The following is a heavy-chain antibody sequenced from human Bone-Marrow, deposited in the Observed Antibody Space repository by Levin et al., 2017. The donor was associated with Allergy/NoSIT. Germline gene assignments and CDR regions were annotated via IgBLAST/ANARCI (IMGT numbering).Heavy chain of an antibody. CDR1: GYTFTYRY. CDR3: AEGDDYGYFDY. Sequence: GASVKVSCKASGYTFTYRYVHWVRQAPGQALEWMGWITPFDDKTKYAQRFQDRVTITGDRSMSTAYMELSSLRSEDTAVYYCAEGDDYGYFDYWGQGTLVTVSS. D-gene: IGHD4-17*01. CDR2: ITPFDDKT. J-gene: IGHJ4*02. V-gene: IGHV1-45*02.